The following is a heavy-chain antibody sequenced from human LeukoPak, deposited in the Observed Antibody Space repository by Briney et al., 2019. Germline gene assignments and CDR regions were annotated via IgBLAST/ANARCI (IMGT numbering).Heavy chain of an antibody. CDR3: TRDQMNY. CDR2: IFSNGDT. CDR1: EFTVSRNY. Sequence: GGSLRLSCTASEFTVSRNYMLWVRQAPGKGLEWVSLIFSNGDTHCADSVRGRFTISRDTSKNTVSLQMNSLRVEDTAMYYCTRDQMNYWGQGTLVTVSS. D-gene: IGHD5-24*01. J-gene: IGHJ4*02. V-gene: IGHV3-53*01.